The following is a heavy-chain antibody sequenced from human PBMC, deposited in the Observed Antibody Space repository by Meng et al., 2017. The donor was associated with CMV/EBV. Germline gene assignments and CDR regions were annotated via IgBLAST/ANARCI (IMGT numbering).Heavy chain of an antibody. J-gene: IGHJ4*02. CDR1: GFTFSSYA. CDR2: ISYDGSNK. Sequence: GESLKISCAASGFTFSSYAMHWVRQAPGKGPEWVAVISYDGSNKYYADSVKGRFTISRDNSKNTLYLQMNSLRAEDTAVYYCAREHTAMVTWGLLDYWGQGTLVTAPQ. D-gene: IGHD5-18*01. V-gene: IGHV3-30-3*01. CDR3: AREHTAMVTWGLLDY.